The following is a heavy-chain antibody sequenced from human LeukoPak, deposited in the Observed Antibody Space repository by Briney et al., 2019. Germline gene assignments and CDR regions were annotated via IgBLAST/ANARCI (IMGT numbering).Heavy chain of an antibody. Sequence: GGSLRLSCAASGFTVNNNFMSWVRQAPGKGLEWVSVIYSGGSTYYADSVRGRFTISRDNSKNTLYLQMNSLRAEDTAVYFCARDSGANRHIDYWGQGTQVTVSS. CDR3: ARDSGANRHIDY. CDR2: IYSGGST. J-gene: IGHJ4*02. V-gene: IGHV3-53*01. D-gene: IGHD1-26*01. CDR1: GFTVNNNF.